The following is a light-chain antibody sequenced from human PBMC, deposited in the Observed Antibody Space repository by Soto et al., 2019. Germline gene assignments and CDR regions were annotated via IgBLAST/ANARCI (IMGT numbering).Light chain of an antibody. V-gene: IGLV2-14*01. J-gene: IGLJ3*02. CDR2: EVT. Sequence: QSALTQPASVSGSLGQSITISCSGTSSDVGYDKYVSWYQQNPGKAPKLIIYEVTNRPSGVSYRFSGSKSAYTASLTISGLQAEDESDYYCISYTSSSTWVFGGGTKLTVL. CDR1: SSDVGYDKY. CDR3: ISYTSSSTWV.